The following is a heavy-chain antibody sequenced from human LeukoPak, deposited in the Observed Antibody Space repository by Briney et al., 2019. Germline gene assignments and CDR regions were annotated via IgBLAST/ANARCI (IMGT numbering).Heavy chain of an antibody. CDR1: GFTFSSYG. CDR3: ATFPGVGATHYYFDY. V-gene: IGHV1-24*01. J-gene: IGHJ4*02. D-gene: IGHD1-26*01. Sequence: PGGSLRLSCAASGFTFSSYGMHWVRQAPGKGLEWMGGFDPEDGETIYAQKFLGRVTMTEGTSTDTAYMELSSLRSEDTAVYYCATFPGVGATHYYFDYWGQGTLVTVSS. CDR2: FDPEDGET.